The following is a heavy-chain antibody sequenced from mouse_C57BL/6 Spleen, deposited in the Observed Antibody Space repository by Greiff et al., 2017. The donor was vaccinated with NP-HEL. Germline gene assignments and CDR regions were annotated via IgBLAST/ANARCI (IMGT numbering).Heavy chain of an antibody. CDR3: ASGDITTVVDWFAY. V-gene: IGHV1-80*01. J-gene: IGHJ3*01. CDR1: GYAFSSYW. Sequence: VQLQQSGAELVKPGASVKISCKASGYAFSSYWMNWVKQRPGKGLEWIGQIYPGDGDTNYNGKFKGKATLTADKSSSTAYMQLSSLTSEDSAVYFCASGDITTVVDWFAYWGQGTLVTVSA. D-gene: IGHD1-1*01. CDR2: IYPGDGDT.